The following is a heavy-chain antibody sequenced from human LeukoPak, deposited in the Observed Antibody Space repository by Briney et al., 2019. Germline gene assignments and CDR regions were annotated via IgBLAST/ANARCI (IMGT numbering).Heavy chain of an antibody. J-gene: IGHJ4*02. D-gene: IGHD5-18*01. CDR3: AREGVDTAMETAFDY. Sequence: ASVKVSCKASGYTFTGYYMHWLRQAPGQGLEWMGWINPNSGGTNYAQKFQGWVTMTRDTSISTAYMELSRLRSDDTAVYYCAREGVDTAMETAFDYWGQGTLVTVSS. CDR1: GYTFTGYY. CDR2: INPNSGGT. V-gene: IGHV1-2*04.